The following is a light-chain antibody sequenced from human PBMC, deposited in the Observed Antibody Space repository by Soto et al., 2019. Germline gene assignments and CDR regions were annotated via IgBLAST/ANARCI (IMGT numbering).Light chain of an antibody. J-gene: IGKJ3*01. Sequence: EIVLTQSPGTLSMSPGERATLSCRASQSVSSNDLAWYRQKPGQAPRLLIYGASSRATGIPDRFSGSGSGTDFTLTISRLEPEDFVVYYCHHYGSSPFTFGPGTKVDIK. CDR2: GAS. V-gene: IGKV3-20*01. CDR1: QSVSSND. CDR3: HHYGSSPFT.